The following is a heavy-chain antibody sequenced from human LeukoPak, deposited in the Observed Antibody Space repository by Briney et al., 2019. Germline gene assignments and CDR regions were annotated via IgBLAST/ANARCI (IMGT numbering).Heavy chain of an antibody. J-gene: IGHJ4*02. Sequence: SQTLSLTCALSGDSFSSNSAAWNWIRQSPSRGLEWLGRTYYRSKWYNDYAVSVKSRITINPDTSKNQFSLQLNSVTPEDTAVYYCASTLYCSSTSCYSDYWGQGTLVTVSS. CDR2: TYYRSKWYN. V-gene: IGHV6-1*01. D-gene: IGHD2-2*01. CDR1: GDSFSSNSAA. CDR3: ASTLYCSSTSCYSDY.